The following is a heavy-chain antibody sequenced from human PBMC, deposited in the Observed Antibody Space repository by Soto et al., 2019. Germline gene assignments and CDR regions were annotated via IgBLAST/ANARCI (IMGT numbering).Heavy chain of an antibody. D-gene: IGHD5-12*01. J-gene: IGHJ4*02. CDR3: IKGGWLDY. Sequence: EVHLLESGGGLVQPGGSLRLSCAASEFTFSIFDMSWVRQAPGKGLEWVSMISASGDSTYYAGSVRGRFTMSRDNSKNTGERQTDGLRAEDTAVDYWIKGGWLDYWGQGTLVTVSS. V-gene: IGHV3-23*01. CDR2: ISASGDST. CDR1: EFTFSIFD.